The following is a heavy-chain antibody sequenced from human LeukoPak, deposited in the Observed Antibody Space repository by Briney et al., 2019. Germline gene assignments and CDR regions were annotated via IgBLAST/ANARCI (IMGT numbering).Heavy chain of an antibody. CDR3: ARAYCSSTSCSPRGWFDP. V-gene: IGHV1-2*06. J-gene: IGHJ5*02. CDR1: GYTFTGYY. CDR2: INPNSGGT. D-gene: IGHD2-2*01. Sequence: RASVKVSCKASGYTFTGYYMHWVRQAPGQGLEWMGRINPNSGGTNYAQKFQGRVTMTRDTSTSTAYMELSRLRSDDTAVYYCARAYCSSTSCSPRGWFDPWGQGTLVTVSS.